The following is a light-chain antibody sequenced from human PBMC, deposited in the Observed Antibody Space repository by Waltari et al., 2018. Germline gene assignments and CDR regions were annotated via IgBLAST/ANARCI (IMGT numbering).Light chain of an antibody. CDR2: EVS. Sequence: QSALTQPASVSGSPGQSITISCTGSRRAIGDYDYVSWYQHRPTKAPKLMIYEVSSRPSGVSNRFSGSKSGNTASLTISGLQAEDEATYYCASFTDTRNLVFGGGTKLTVL. J-gene: IGLJ2*01. CDR3: ASFTDTRNLV. CDR1: RRAIGDYDY. V-gene: IGLV2-14*01.